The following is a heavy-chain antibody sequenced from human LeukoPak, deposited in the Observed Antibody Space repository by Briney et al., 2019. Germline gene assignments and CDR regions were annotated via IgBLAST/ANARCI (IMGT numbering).Heavy chain of an antibody. J-gene: IGHJ5*02. CDR1: GFTFSSYG. D-gene: IGHD6-19*01. Sequence: GGSLRLSCAASGFTFSSYGMSWVRQAPGKGLEWVSAISGSGGSTYYADSVKGRFTISRDNSKNTLYLQMNSLRAEDTAVYYCAKREWSIAVAGLWFDPWGQGTLVTVSS. CDR2: ISGSGGST. V-gene: IGHV3-23*01. CDR3: AKREWSIAVAGLWFDP.